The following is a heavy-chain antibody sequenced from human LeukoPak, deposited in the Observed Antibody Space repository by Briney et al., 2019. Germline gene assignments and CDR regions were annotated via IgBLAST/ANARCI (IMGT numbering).Heavy chain of an antibody. CDR1: GLPFDDYG. V-gene: IGHV3-20*04. J-gene: IGHJ4*02. CDR3: ARRKGPYGSGTYYDS. Sequence: GGSLRLSCAASGLPFDDYGMSWARLAPGKGLQWVSGVSWNGAYTEYADSVRGRFTISRDNAKKSLYLQMNSLRVDDTALYYCARRKGPYGSGTYYDSWGQGTLVSVSS. CDR2: VSWNGAYT. D-gene: IGHD3-10*01.